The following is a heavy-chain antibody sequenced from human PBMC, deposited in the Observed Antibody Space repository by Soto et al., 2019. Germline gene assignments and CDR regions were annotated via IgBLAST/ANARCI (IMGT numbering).Heavy chain of an antibody. D-gene: IGHD6-25*01. CDR2: ISAYNGNT. J-gene: IGHJ4*02. V-gene: IGHV1-18*01. CDR3: ARASGYGLFDY. Sequence: QVQLVQSGAEVKKPGASVKVSCKASGYTFTSYGISWVRQAPGQGLEWMGWISAYNGNTNYAQKLQGRVTMTTDTTTRTASREPRGLRSDGTAVYSCARASGYGLFDYWGQGTLVTVSS. CDR1: GYTFTSYG.